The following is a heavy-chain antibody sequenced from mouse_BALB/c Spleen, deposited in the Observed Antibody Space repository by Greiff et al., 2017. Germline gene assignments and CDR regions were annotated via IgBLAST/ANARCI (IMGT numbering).Heavy chain of an antibody. D-gene: IGHD1-1*02. J-gene: IGHJ4*01. V-gene: IGHV1-18*01. CDR2: INPNNGGT. CDR1: GYTFTDYY. Sequence: EVQLQQSGPELVKPGASVKLSCKASGYTFTDYYMDWVKQSHGKSLEWIGDINPNNGGTIYNQKFKGKATLTVDKSSSTAYMELRSLTSEDTAVYYCARRGYYVLYAMDYGGQGTSVTVSS. CDR3: ARRGYYVLYAMDY.